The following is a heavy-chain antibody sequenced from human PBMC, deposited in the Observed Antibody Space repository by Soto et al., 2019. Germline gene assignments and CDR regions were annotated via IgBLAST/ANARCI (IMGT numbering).Heavy chain of an antibody. CDR3: ARSSTVDTTAGGTLFAY. V-gene: IGHV1-3*01. D-gene: IGHD1-1*01. J-gene: IGHJ4*02. Sequence: GASVKVSCKASGYTFSNFAMQWVRQAPGQRLEWMGWINRGNGNTEYSQKFQGRVTITRDTSASSVYMELSSLTSEDTAVYYCARSSTVDTTAGGTLFAYWGQGTLVTVSS. CDR2: INRGNGNT. CDR1: GYTFSNFA.